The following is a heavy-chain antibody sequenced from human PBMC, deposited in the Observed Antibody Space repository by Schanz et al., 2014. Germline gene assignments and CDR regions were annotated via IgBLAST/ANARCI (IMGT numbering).Heavy chain of an antibody. CDR3: AREDCSATSCYFRY. D-gene: IGHD2-21*01. Sequence: EVQLVESGGGLVQPGGSLRLSCAASGFTVSSNYMTWIRQAPGKGLEWVSDISDSGDSTHYADSVKGRFTISRDNSNNTVYLQMNTLRAEDTAVYYCAREDCSATSCYFRYWGQGTLXTVSS. CDR2: SDSGDST. V-gene: IGHV3-66*01. CDR1: GFTVSSNY. J-gene: IGHJ4*02.